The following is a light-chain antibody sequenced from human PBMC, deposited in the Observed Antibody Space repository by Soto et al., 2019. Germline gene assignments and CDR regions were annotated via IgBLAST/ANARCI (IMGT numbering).Light chain of an antibody. J-gene: IGKJ5*01. V-gene: IGKV3-20*01. Sequence: EIVLPQSPGTLSPSPGERGTLSCRASQSVSSSYLAWYQQKPGQAPRLLIYGASSRATGIPDRFSGSGSGTDFTLTISRLEPEDFAVYYCQQYGSSLITFGQGTRLEIK. CDR1: QSVSSSY. CDR3: QQYGSSLIT. CDR2: GAS.